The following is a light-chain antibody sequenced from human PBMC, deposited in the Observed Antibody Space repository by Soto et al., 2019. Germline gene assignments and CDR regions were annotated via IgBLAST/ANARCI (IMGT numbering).Light chain of an antibody. J-gene: IGKJ1*01. CDR3: QQYNNWLQT. Sequence: EIVMTQSPATLSVSPVERATLSCMASQSVSSNLAWYQQKPGQAPRLLIYGASTRATGIPARFSGSGSGTEFTLTISSLQSEDFAVYYCQQYNNWLQTFGQGTKVDIK. CDR2: GAS. V-gene: IGKV3-15*01. CDR1: QSVSSN.